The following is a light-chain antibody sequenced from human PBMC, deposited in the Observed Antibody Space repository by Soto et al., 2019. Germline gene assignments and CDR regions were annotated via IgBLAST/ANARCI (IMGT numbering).Light chain of an antibody. CDR1: QSVRSY. V-gene: IGKV3-11*01. Sequence: EIVLTQSPATLSLSPGERATLSCRASQSVRSYLAWYQQKPGQAPRLLIYGASNRATGIPDRFSGSGSGTDFILTISSLEPEDSAVYYCQHRGSWPQFTFGPGTKVEIK. J-gene: IGKJ3*01. CDR3: QHRGSWPQFT. CDR2: GAS.